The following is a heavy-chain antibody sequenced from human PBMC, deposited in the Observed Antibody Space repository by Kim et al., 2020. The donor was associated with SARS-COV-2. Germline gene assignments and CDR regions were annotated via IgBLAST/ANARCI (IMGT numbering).Heavy chain of an antibody. V-gene: IGHV1-18*01. CDR3: ARDPHPKSSGWPDY. J-gene: IGHJ4*01. Sequence: ASVKVSCKASGYTFTSYGISWVRQAPGQGLEWMGWISAYNGNTNYAQKLQGRVTMTTDTSTSTAYMELRSLRSDDTAVYYCARDPHPKSSGWPDYWGQEPWSPSPQ. CDR1: GYTFTSYG. D-gene: IGHD6-19*01. CDR2: ISAYNGNT.